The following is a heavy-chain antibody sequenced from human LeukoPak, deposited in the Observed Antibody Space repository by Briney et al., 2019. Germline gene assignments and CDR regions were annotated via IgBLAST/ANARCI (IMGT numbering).Heavy chain of an antibody. CDR2: ISSSSSTV. Sequence: GGSLRLSCAASGFTFSSYSMNWVRQAPGKGLEWLSYISSSSSTVYYADSVKGRFTISRDNAKNSLYLQMNSLRAEDTAVYYCASGVGYDSSGYYDYWGQGTLVTVSS. CDR3: ASGVGYDSSGYYDY. V-gene: IGHV3-48*01. J-gene: IGHJ4*02. CDR1: GFTFSSYS. D-gene: IGHD3-22*01.